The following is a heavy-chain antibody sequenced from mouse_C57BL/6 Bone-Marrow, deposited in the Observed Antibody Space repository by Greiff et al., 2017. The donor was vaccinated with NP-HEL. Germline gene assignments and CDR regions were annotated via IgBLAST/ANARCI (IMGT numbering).Heavy chain of an antibody. CDR3: ARSYYSSPYYY. CDR1: GYTFTDYY. Sequence: VQLQQSGPVLVKPGASVKMSCKASGYTFTDYYMNWVKQSHGKSLEWIGVINPYNGGTSYNQKFKGKATLTVDKSSSTAYMELNSLTSEDSAVYYCARSYYSSPYYYGGQGTTLTVSS. V-gene: IGHV1-19*01. CDR2: INPYNGGT. D-gene: IGHD2-5*01. J-gene: IGHJ2*01.